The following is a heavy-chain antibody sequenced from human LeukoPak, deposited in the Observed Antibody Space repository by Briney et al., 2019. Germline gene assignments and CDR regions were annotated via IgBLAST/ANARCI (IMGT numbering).Heavy chain of an antibody. Sequence: SETLSLTCAVYGGSFSGYYWSWIRQPPGKGLEWIGEINHSGSTNYNPSLKSRVTISVDTSKNQFSLKLSSVTAADTAVYYCARGYYGSGSPLPHWGQGTLVTVSS. CDR3: ARGYYGSGSPLPH. D-gene: IGHD3-10*01. CDR1: GGSFSGYY. V-gene: IGHV4-34*01. J-gene: IGHJ4*02. CDR2: INHSGST.